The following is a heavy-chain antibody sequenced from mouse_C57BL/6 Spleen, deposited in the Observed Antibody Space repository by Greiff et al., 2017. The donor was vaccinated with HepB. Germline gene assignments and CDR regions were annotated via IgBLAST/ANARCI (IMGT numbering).Heavy chain of an antibody. CDR1: GYTFTSYW. V-gene: IGHV1-74*01. D-gene: IGHD1-1*01. CDR3: AISLHYYGSSDYAMDY. Sequence: VQLQQPGAELVKPGASVKVSCKASGYTFTSYWMHWVKQRPGQGLEWIGRIHPSDSDTNYNQKFKGKATLTVDKSSSTAYMQLSSLTSEDSAVYYCAISLHYYGSSDYAMDYWGQGTSVTVSS. CDR2: IHPSDSDT. J-gene: IGHJ4*01.